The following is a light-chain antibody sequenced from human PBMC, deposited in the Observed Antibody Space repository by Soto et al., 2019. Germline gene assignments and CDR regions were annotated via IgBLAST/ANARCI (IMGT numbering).Light chain of an antibody. Sequence: EGVLTQSPATLSLSPGERATLSCRASQSVGTYLVWYQQKHGQPPSLLIYDASNRATDVPVRFSGSGSGTDFTLTISSLEPEDVAVYYCRQRNSWPITFGQGTRLEIK. CDR1: QSVGTY. J-gene: IGKJ5*01. V-gene: IGKV3-11*01. CDR2: DAS. CDR3: RQRNSWPIT.